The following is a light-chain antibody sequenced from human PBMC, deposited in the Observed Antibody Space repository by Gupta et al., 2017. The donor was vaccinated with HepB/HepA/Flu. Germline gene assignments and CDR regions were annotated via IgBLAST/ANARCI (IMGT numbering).Light chain of an antibody. Sequence: SYELTQPPSVSVSPGQTASITCSGDKLGDKYACWYQQKPGQSPVLVIYQDSKRPSGIPERFYGSNSGKTANLTISGTQAMDEADYYCQAWDSSTVVFGGGTKLTVL. CDR3: QAWDSSTVV. CDR1: KLGDKY. CDR2: QDS. V-gene: IGLV3-1*01. J-gene: IGLJ2*01.